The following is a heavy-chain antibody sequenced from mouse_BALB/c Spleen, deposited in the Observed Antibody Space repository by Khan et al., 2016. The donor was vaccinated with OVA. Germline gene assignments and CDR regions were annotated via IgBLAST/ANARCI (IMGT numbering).Heavy chain of an antibody. V-gene: IGHV1S137*01. CDR3: TRGGGGNRFAY. CDR1: GYTFTDFT. J-gene: IGHJ3*01. CDR2: ISTYYGEA. Sequence: QVQLKQSGAELVRPGVSVKISCKGSGYTFTDFTMHWVKQSHVKSLEWIGVISTYYGEASYNQKFKGKATLTVDRSSSTAYMDLARLTSEDSAIXFWTRGGGGNRFAYWGQGTLVTVSA.